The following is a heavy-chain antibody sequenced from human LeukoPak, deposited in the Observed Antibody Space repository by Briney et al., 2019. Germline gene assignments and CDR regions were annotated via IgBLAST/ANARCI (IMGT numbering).Heavy chain of an antibody. Sequence: PGDSLKLSCATSVFTFSSDRMIWVRQAPGKGREWVVKIKEDGSEKYHVDSVRGRFTISRDNAKNSLYLQINSLRAEDTAVYYCARASIGRSSYFDYWGQGTLVTVSS. CDR2: IKEDGSEK. D-gene: IGHD2-21*01. J-gene: IGHJ4*02. CDR3: ARASIGRSSYFDY. V-gene: IGHV3-7*03. CDR1: VFTFSSDR.